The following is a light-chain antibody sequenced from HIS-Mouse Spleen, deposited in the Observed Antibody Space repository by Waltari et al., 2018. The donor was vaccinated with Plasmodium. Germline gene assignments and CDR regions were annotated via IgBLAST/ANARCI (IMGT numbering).Light chain of an antibody. CDR1: QSLVYSDGNTY. J-gene: IGKJ2*01. CDR3: QQYNNPRTT. CDR2: RVS. Sequence: DVEMTQFPLSLPVTLGQPSSISCRSSQSLVYSDGNTYLNWFQQRPGQSPRRLIDRVSNLDSGVPDRFSGSGSGTDFTLNISRVEAEDVGVYDCQQYNNPRTTFGQGTKLAIK. V-gene: IGKV2-30*01.